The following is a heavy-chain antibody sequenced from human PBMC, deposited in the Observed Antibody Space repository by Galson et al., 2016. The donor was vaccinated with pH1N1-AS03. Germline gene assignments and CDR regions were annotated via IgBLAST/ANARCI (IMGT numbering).Heavy chain of an antibody. Sequence: SLRLSCAASGFTFSTYCMSWVRQAPGKGLEWVANIKQDGSEKFYVDSLKGRFTISGDNAKNSLYLQMSSLRAEETAIYYCPRGAPGDHLLSPLWNWGQGTLVTVSS. CDR1: GFTFSTYC. V-gene: IGHV3-7*01. CDR3: PRGAPGDHLLSPLWN. D-gene: IGHD2-2*01. J-gene: IGHJ4*02. CDR2: IKQDGSEK.